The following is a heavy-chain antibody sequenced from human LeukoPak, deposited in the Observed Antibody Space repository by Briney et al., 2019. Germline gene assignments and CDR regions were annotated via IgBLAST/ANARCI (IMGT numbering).Heavy chain of an antibody. Sequence: GASAKVSCKASGGTFSSYAISWVRQAPGQGLEWMGWINPNSGGTNYAQKFQGRVTMTRDTSISTAYMELSRLRSDDTAVYYCARDYYDSSSYSLQYYFDFWGQGTLVTVSS. CDR1: GGTFSSYA. CDR2: INPNSGGT. V-gene: IGHV1-2*02. J-gene: IGHJ4*02. D-gene: IGHD3-22*01. CDR3: ARDYYDSSSYSLQYYFDF.